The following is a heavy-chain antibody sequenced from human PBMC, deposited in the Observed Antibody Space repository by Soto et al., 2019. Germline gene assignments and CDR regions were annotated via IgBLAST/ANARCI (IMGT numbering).Heavy chain of an antibody. J-gene: IGHJ3*02. CDR1: GFTFSSYS. CDR3: ARDSVNYYGSGNPPPDAFDI. CDR2: ISSSSSYI. V-gene: IGHV3-21*01. D-gene: IGHD3-10*01. Sequence: EVQLVESGGGLVKPGGSLRLSCAASGFTFSSYSMNWVRQAPGKGLEWVSSISSSSSYIYYADSVKGRFTISRDNAKNSLYLQMNSLRAEDTAVYYCARDSVNYYGSGNPPPDAFDIWGQGTMVTVSS.